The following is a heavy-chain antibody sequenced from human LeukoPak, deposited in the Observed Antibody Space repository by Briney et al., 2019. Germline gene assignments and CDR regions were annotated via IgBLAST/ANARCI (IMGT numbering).Heavy chain of an antibody. Sequence: GGSLRLSCAASGFTFSDYSMNWVRQAPGKGLEWVSYISFSVNTKYYGDSVKGRFTISRDNAKNSLYLQMNSLRVEDTAVYYCAGDRTGTPILWGQGTLVTVSS. CDR3: AGDRTGTPIL. CDR1: GFTFSDYS. J-gene: IGHJ4*02. V-gene: IGHV3-48*04. CDR2: ISFSVNTK. D-gene: IGHD1-1*01.